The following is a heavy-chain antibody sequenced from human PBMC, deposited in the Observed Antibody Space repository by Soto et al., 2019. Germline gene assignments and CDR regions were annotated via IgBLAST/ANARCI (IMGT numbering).Heavy chain of an antibody. Sequence: GWSLRLSCAASGFTFSSYAMHGVRQAPGKGLEYVSDISGNGGSTYYAGSVKGRFTISRDNSKITLYLLMCGLRAVDMSVYYCARVHYGDYYFDYWGQGTMVTVSS. CDR2: ISGNGGST. CDR3: ARVHYGDYYFDY. V-gene: IGHV3-64*02. D-gene: IGHD4-17*01. J-gene: IGHJ4*02. CDR1: GFTFSSYA.